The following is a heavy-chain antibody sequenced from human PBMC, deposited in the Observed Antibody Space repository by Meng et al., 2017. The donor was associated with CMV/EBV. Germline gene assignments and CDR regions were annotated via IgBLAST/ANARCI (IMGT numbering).Heavy chain of an antibody. CDR3: ARQNLGANHFDY. CDR1: GCTFSSYA. Sequence: SVKVSCKASGCTFSSYAISWVRQAPGQGLEWMGGIIPIFCTANYAQKFQGRVTITTDESTSTAYMELNSLRSADTAVYYCARQNLGANHFDYWGQGTLVTVSS. J-gene: IGHJ4*02. CDR2: IIPIFCTA. V-gene: IGHV1-69*05. D-gene: IGHD1-26*01.